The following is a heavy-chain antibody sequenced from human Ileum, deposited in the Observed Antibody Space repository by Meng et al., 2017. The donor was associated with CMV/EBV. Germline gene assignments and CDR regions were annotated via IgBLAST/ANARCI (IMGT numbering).Heavy chain of an antibody. V-gene: IGHV3-7*01. J-gene: IGHJ4*02. CDR1: RFTFNTCT. CDR2: IKQDGSEK. CDR3: ATLGY. Sequence: GESLKISCAVSRFTFNTCTMTWVRQAPGKGLEWVADIKQDGSEKYYVDSVEGRFTISRDNAKNSLYLQMNSLRAEDTAVYYCATLGYWGQGTLVTGSS. D-gene: IGHD6-13*01.